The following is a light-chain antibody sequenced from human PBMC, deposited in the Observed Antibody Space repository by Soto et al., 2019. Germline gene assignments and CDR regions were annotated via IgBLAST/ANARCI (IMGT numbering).Light chain of an antibody. J-gene: IGKJ5*01. V-gene: IGKV1-12*01. Sequence: DIQMTQSPSFVSASVGDRVTITCRARQGISRWLAWYQQRPGKAPELLIYGASSLQSGVPSRFSGSGSGTDFTLTISSLQPEDFATYYCQQANSFPLTFVQGTRLEIK. CDR2: GAS. CDR1: QGISRW. CDR3: QQANSFPLT.